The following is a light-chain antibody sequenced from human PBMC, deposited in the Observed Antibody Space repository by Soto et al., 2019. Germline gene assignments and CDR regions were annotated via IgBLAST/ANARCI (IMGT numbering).Light chain of an antibody. CDR1: QSVSSY. J-gene: IGKJ4*01. Sequence: PGERATLSCRASQSVSSYLAWYQQKPGQAPRLLIYGASSRATGIPDRFSGSGSGTDFTLTISSLQPEDVATYYCQNYNSAPLTFGGGTKVEI. CDR2: GAS. CDR3: QNYNSAPLT. V-gene: IGKV3D-15*01.